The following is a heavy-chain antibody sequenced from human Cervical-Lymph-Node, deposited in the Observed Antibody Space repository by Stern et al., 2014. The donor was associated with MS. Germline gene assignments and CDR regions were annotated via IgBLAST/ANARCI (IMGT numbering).Heavy chain of an antibody. CDR1: GFSLSTSVG. J-gene: IGHJ2*01. Sequence: SGPTLVKPTQTLTLTCTFSGFSLSTSVGVGWIRQPPGKALEWLALIYWNDDKRYSPSLKSRLTITKDTSENQVVLTMTNMDPVDTATYYCAHRGGMGSGYFDLWGRGTLVTVSS. CDR3: AHRGGMGSGYFDL. CDR2: IYWNDDK. V-gene: IGHV2-5*01. D-gene: IGHD3-16*01.